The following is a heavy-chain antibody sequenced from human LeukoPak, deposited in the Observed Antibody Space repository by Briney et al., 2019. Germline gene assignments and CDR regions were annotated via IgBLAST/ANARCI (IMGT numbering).Heavy chain of an antibody. CDR2: INPNSGGT. D-gene: IGHD6-13*01. Sequence: ASVTVSCKASGYTFTSYDINWVRQATGQGLEWMGWINPNSGGTKYALKFQGRVTMTRDTSISTAYMELSRLTSDDTAVYYCARDLSIAAPGTDFDYWGQGTLVTVSS. V-gene: IGHV1-2*02. CDR1: GYTFTSYD. J-gene: IGHJ4*02. CDR3: ARDLSIAAPGTDFDY.